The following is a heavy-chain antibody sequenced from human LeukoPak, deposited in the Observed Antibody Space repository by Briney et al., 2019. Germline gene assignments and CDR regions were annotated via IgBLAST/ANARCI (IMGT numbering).Heavy chain of an antibody. CDR3: ARDPGRRYFDL. CDR1: GGSISSYY. V-gene: IGHV4-59*01. CDR2: IYYSGST. J-gene: IGHJ2*01. Sequence: SETLSLTCTVSGGSISSYYWSWIRQPRGKGLEWIGYIYYSGSTNYNPSLKSRVTISVDTSKNQFSLKLSSVTAADTAVYYCARDPGRRYFDLWGRGTLVTVSS.